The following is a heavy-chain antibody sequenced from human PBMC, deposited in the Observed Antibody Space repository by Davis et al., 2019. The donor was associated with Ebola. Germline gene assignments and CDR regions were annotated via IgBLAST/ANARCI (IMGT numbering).Heavy chain of an antibody. CDR1: GFTFSSYG. CDR2: IRYDGSNK. CDR3: AREKLATRWFDP. Sequence: GGSLRLSCAASGFTFSSYGMHWVRQAPGKGLEWVAFIRYDGSNKYYADSVKGRFTISRDNSKNTLYLQMNSLRAEDTAVYYCAREKLATRWFDPWGQGTLVTVSS. D-gene: IGHD1-7*01. V-gene: IGHV3-30*02. J-gene: IGHJ5*02.